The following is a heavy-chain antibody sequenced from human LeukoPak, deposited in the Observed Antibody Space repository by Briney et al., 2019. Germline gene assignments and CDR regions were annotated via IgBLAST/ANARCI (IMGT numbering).Heavy chain of an antibody. Sequence: PSETLSLTCTVSGGSISSGSYYWSWIRQPAGKGLEWIWRIYTSGSTNYNPSLKSRVTISVDTSKNQFSLKLSSVTAADTAVYYCWRDGRSSRIIEYWGQGTLVTVSS. CDR1: GGSISSGSYY. CDR3: WRDGRSSRIIEY. V-gene: IGHV4-61*02. J-gene: IGHJ4*02. CDR2: IYTSGST. D-gene: IGHD2-15*01.